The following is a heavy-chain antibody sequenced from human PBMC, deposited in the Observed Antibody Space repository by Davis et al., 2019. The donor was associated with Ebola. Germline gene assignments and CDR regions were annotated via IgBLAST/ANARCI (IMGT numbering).Heavy chain of an antibody. Sequence: HPQTPTLTCAISGDSVSSGGWNWIRQSPSRGLECLVRTYYSSKWYHDYAVSVKSRITVNPDTSKNQFTLQLNSVTPEDTAVSYWASGWLRGGGVDPWGQGTPVTVSS. D-gene: IGHD5-12*01. CDR1: GDSVSSGG. J-gene: IGHJ5*02. V-gene: IGHV6-1*01. CDR3: ASGWLRGGGVDP. CDR2: TYYSSKWYH.